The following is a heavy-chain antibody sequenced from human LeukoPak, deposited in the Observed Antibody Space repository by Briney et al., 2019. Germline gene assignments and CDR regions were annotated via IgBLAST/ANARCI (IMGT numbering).Heavy chain of an antibody. D-gene: IGHD5-18*01. CDR3: ARVSDTAMAFDY. J-gene: IGHJ4*02. V-gene: IGHV4-59*08. Sequence: SETLSLTCTVSGGSISSYYWSWIRQPPGKGLEWIGHIYYSGSTNYNPSLKSRVTISVDTSKNQFSLKLSSVTAADTAVYYCARVSDTAMAFDYWGQGTLVTVSS. CDR1: GGSISSYY. CDR2: IYYSGST.